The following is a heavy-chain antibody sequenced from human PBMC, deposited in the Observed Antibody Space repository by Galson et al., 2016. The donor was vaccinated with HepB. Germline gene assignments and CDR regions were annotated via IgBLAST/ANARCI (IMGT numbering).Heavy chain of an antibody. D-gene: IGHD1-1*01. CDR3: ARGDYRVTTSGTYVDH. Sequence: SLRLSCAASGFAFSVYGMTWVRQAPRKGLEWVSAISTSGSSTDYADSVKGRFTISRDNAKNSLSLQMNSLRAEDTAVYYCARGDYRVTTSGTYVDHWGQGTLVTVSS. CDR2: ISTSGSST. V-gene: IGHV3-23*01. J-gene: IGHJ4*02. CDR1: GFAFSVYG.